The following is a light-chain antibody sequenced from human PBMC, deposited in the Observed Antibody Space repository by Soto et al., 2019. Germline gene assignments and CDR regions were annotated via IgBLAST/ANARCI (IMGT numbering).Light chain of an antibody. J-gene: IGKJ1*01. V-gene: IGKV3-20*01. CDR3: QQYGSSAFT. CDR1: QRVSSSY. CDR2: GAS. Sequence: DIVLTQSPGTLSLSPGERATLSCRARQRVSSSYLAWYQQKPGQAPRLLIYGASSRATGIPGGFSGIGSGTAFTLIISGLEPEDSAVYYFQQYGSSAFTFGNGTKVEIK.